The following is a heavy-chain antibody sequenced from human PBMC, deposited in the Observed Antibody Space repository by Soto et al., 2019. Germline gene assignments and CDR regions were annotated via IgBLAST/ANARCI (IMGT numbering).Heavy chain of an antibody. Sequence: SETLSLTCTASGGSISSGGYYWSWIRQPPGEGLEWIGFISYSGTTSYSPSLKSRVAISLDTSKNQFSLSLNFVTAADTAVYYCARGRGYSYGLDPWGQGSLVTVSS. CDR3: ARGRGYSYGLDP. CDR2: ISYSGTT. V-gene: IGHV4-30-4*01. J-gene: IGHJ5*02. D-gene: IGHD5-18*01. CDR1: GGSISSGGYY.